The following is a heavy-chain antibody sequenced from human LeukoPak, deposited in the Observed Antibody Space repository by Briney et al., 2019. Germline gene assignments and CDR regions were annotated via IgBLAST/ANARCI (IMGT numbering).Heavy chain of an antibody. CDR3: AKFSPIVVVPAANWEEYYFDY. V-gene: IGHV3-53*01. D-gene: IGHD2-2*01. Sequence: GGSLRLSCAASGFTVSTTYMSWVRQAPGKGLEWVSIIYTGGSTFYADSVKGRFTISRDNSKNTLYLQMSSLRAEDTAVYYCAKFSPIVVVPAANWEEYYFDYWGQGTLVTVSS. J-gene: IGHJ4*02. CDR1: GFTVSTTY. CDR2: IYTGGST.